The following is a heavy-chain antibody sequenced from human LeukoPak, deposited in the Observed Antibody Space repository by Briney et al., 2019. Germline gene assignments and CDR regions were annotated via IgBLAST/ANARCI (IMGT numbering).Heavy chain of an antibody. D-gene: IGHD4/OR15-4a*01. V-gene: IGHV4-39*07. CDR1: GDSITSGGYY. CDR2: VYYSGSI. CDR3: ARRDYAAWFDP. J-gene: IGHJ5*02. Sequence: SETLSLTCSVSGDSITSGGYYWAWLRQPPGKGLEWIGSVYYSGSIKYNPSLKGRVSISRDMSKSQFSLNLNSVDATDTAVYYCARRDYAAWFDPWGQGTLVTVSS.